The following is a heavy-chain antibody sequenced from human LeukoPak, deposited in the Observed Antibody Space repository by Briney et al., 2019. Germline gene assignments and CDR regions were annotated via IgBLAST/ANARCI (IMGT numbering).Heavy chain of an antibody. Sequence: ASETLSLTCTVSGGSISSYYWSWIRQPPGKGLEWIAYISDIGSIDYNPSLKSRVTISLDTSKNQFSLKLSSVTAADTAVYYCAGHHPRNTVDFWGQGTLVTVSS. CDR2: ISDIGSI. J-gene: IGHJ4*02. CDR1: GGSISSYY. D-gene: IGHD2/OR15-2a*01. V-gene: IGHV4-59*08. CDR3: AGHHPRNTVDF.